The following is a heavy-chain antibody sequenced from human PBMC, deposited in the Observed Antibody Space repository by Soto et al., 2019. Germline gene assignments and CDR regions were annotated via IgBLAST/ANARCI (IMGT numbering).Heavy chain of an antibody. CDR1: GDSMRSYY. J-gene: IGHJ5*02. D-gene: IGHD6-13*01. CDR3: ARGDSRPLGWFDP. Sequence: PSETLSLTCAVSGDSMRSYYLSWMRQPPGKGLEWIGYIYYSGNTNYNPSLTSRVTISVDTSKSQFSLKLRSVTAADSAVYYCARGDSRPLGWFDPWGQGTLVTVYS. V-gene: IGHV4-59*01. CDR2: IYYSGNT.